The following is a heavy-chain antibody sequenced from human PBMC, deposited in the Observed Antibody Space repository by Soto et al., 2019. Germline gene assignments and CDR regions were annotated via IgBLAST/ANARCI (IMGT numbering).Heavy chain of an antibody. CDR3: ARLGPYGSETYSFRYNWFDP. CDR2: ISSSGGST. V-gene: IGHV3-23*01. CDR1: GFTFSNYA. J-gene: IGHJ5*02. Sequence: GGSLILSCAASGFTFSNYAMSWVRQAPGKGLEWVSAISSSGGSTYYADSVKGRFTISRDNSKNTVYLQMNSLRGEDPAIYYCARLGPYGSETYSFRYNWFDPWGQGTLVTVSS. D-gene: IGHD3-10*01.